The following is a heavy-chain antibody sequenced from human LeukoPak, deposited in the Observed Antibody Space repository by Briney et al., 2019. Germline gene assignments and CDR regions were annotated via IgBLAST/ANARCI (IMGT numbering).Heavy chain of an antibody. CDR2: ISGSADNT. D-gene: IGHD3-3*01. CDR1: GFTFSSYA. CDR3: ARDFSANYYYMDV. J-gene: IGHJ6*03. Sequence: GGSLRLSCAASGFTFSSYAMSWVRQAPGRGLEWLSAISGSADNTYYADSVKGRFTISRDNSKNTLYLQMNSLRAEDTAGYYCARDFSANYYYMDVWGKGTTVTVSS. V-gene: IGHV3-23*01.